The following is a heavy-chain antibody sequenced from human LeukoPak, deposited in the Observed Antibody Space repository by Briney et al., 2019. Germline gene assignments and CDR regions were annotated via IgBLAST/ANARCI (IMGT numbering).Heavy chain of an antibody. Sequence: GGSLRLSCAASGFTFSIYGMHWVRQAPGKGLEWVAFLRYDGSNKYYADSVKGRFTISRDNSKNTLYLQMSSLRTEDTAMYYCAKDRVVIAIGAFDIWGQGTMVTVSS. D-gene: IGHD2-21*01. J-gene: IGHJ3*02. CDR2: LRYDGSNK. CDR1: GFTFSIYG. V-gene: IGHV3-30*02. CDR3: AKDRVVIAIGAFDI.